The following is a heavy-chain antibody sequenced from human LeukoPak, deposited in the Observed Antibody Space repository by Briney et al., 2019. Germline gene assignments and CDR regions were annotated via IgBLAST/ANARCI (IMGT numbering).Heavy chain of an antibody. CDR2: ISGSGGST. V-gene: IGHV3-23*01. CDR1: GFTFSNYW. CDR3: AELGITMIGGV. J-gene: IGHJ6*04. D-gene: IGHD3-10*02. Sequence: GGSLRLSCAASGFTFSNYWMSWVRQAPGKGLEWVSAISGSGGSTYYADSVKGRFTISRDNAKNSLYLQMNSLRAEDTAVYYCAELGITMIGGVWGKGTTVTISS.